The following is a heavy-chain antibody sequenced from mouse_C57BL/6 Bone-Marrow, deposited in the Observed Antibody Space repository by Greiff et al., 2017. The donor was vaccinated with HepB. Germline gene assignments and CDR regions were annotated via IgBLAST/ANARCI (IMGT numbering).Heavy chain of an antibody. Sequence: QVQLQQPGAELVRPGTSVKLSCKASGYTFTSYWMHWVKQRPGQGLEWIGVIDPSDSYTNYNQKFKGKATLTVDTSSSTAYMQLSSLTSEDSAVYYCARRSNYGGWYFDVWGTGTTVTVSS. J-gene: IGHJ1*03. D-gene: IGHD2-5*01. CDR3: ARRSNYGGWYFDV. CDR2: IDPSDSYT. CDR1: GYTFTSYW. V-gene: IGHV1-59*01.